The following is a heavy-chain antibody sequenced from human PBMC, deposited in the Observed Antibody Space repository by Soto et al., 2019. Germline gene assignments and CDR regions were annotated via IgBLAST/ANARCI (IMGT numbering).Heavy chain of an antibody. CDR1: GFTFSDST. CDR3: AGDGDSTTGFDY. J-gene: IGHJ4*02. D-gene: IGHD4-17*01. CDR2: IRTKTNSNAA. V-gene: IGHV3-73*01. Sequence: GGSLRLSCAASGFTFSDSTIHWVRQASGKGLEWIGRIRTKTNSNAAAYSASLEGRFTISRDDSKNTAYLQMNSLKTDDTAVYYCAGDGDSTTGFDYWGQGTPVTVSS.